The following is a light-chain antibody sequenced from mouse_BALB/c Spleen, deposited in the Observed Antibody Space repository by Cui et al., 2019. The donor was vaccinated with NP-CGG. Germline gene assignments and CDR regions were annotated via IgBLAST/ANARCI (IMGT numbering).Light chain of an antibody. CDR2: GTN. V-gene: IGLV1*01. Sequence: QAVVTQESALTTSPGETVTLTCRSSNGAVTTSNYANWVQEKPDHIFTGLIGGTNNRAPGVPARFSGSLIGDKAALTITGAQTEDEAIYFCALWYSNHWVFGGGTKLTVL. CDR3: ALWYSNHWV. J-gene: IGLJ1*01. CDR1: NGAVTTSNY.